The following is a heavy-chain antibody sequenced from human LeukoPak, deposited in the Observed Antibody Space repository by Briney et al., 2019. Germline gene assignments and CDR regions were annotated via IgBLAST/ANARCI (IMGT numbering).Heavy chain of an antibody. J-gene: IGHJ4*02. CDR3: VKHSAPVLAAARFDY. CDR1: GFTFSSYG. CDR2: ISGSGTNT. D-gene: IGHD2-2*01. V-gene: IGHV3-23*01. Sequence: GGSLRLSCAASGFTFSSYGMSWVRQAPGKGLEWVSAISGSGTNTYYADSVKSRFTISRDNSKNTLYLQMNSLRAEDTALYYCVKHSAPVLAAARFDYWGQGNLVTVSS.